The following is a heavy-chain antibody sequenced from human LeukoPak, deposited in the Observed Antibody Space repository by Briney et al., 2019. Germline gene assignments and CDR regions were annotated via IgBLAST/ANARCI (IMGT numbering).Heavy chain of an antibody. J-gene: IGHJ3*01. V-gene: IGHV1-18*01. CDR3: ARDQRYCTDTTFHVPDAVDV. CDR2: ISVKNGNT. CDR1: GYTFTHYD. D-gene: IGHD2-8*02. Sequence: GAAVKVSCTTSGYTFTHYDISWVRQAPGQGLEWMGWISVKNGNTKYAQKFQGRVTMTTDTSTSTAFMELRGLGSDDTAIYYCARDQRYCTDTTFHVPDAVDVWGQGTMVAVSS.